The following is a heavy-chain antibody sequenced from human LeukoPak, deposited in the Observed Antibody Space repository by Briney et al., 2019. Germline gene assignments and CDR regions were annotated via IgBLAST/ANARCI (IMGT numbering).Heavy chain of an antibody. D-gene: IGHD2-2*01. CDR1: GYIFTDYY. J-gene: IGHJ5*02. V-gene: IGHV1-2*02. CDR2: INPNSGVT. CDR3: ARVRRPIAELPSAIARFDP. Sequence: ASVKVSCRASGYIFTDYYVHWVRRAPGQGLEWVGWINPNSGVTNYAQRFQGRVTMTRDTSISTANMELSRLRSDDTAVYFCARVRRPIAELPSAIARFDPWGQGTLVTVSS.